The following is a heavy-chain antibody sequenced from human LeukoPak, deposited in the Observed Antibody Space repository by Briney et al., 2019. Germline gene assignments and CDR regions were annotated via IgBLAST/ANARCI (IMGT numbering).Heavy chain of an antibody. Sequence: SETLSLTCTVSGGSVSSSSYYWGWIRQPPMKGLEWIGSIYYSGSTEYNLSLKSRVTISVDTSRNQFSLKLSSVTAADTAVYYCARSPVVGATQYFDYWGQGTLVTVSS. D-gene: IGHD1-26*01. J-gene: IGHJ4*02. CDR3: ARSPVVGATQYFDY. CDR1: GGSVSSSSYY. CDR2: IYYSGST. V-gene: IGHV4-39*07.